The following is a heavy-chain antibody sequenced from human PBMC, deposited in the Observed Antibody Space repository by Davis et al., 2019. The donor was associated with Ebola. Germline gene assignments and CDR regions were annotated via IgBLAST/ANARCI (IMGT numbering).Heavy chain of an antibody. D-gene: IGHD4-23*01. CDR2: INPSGGST. Sequence: ASVKVSCKASGYTFTSYYMHWVRQAPGQGLEWMGIINPSGGSTSYAQKFQGRVTMTRDTSISTAYMELSRLRSDDTAVYYCASYGGNSGYYYGMDVWGQGTTVTVSS. J-gene: IGHJ6*02. V-gene: IGHV1-46*01. CDR3: ASYGGNSGYYYGMDV. CDR1: GYTFTSYY.